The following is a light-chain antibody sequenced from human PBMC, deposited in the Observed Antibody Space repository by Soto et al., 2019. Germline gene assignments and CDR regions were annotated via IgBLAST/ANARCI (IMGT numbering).Light chain of an antibody. CDR3: ISYTSSSTVI. CDR2: DVR. J-gene: IGLJ2*01. CDR1: SSDVGGYNF. Sequence: QSALTQPASVSGSPGQSITISCTGTSSDVGGYNFVSWYQEHPGKAPKFIIYDVRNRPSGISNRFSGSRSVNTASLTISGLQAEDEADYYCISYTSSSTVIFGGGTKLTVL. V-gene: IGLV2-14*03.